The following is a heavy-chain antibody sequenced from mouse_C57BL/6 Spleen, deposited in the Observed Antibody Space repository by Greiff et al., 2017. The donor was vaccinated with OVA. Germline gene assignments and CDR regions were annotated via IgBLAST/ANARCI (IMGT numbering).Heavy chain of an antibody. CDR1: GYTFTSYW. Sequence: QVQLQQPGAELVKPGASVKMSCKASGYTFTSYWITWVKQRPGQGLEWIGDIYPGSGSTKYNEKFKSKATLTVDTSSSTAYMQLSSLTSDDSAVYYCARSDDYDGYYAMDYWGQGTSVTVSS. CDR2: IYPGSGST. CDR3: ARSDDYDGYYAMDY. V-gene: IGHV1-55*01. D-gene: IGHD2-4*01. J-gene: IGHJ4*01.